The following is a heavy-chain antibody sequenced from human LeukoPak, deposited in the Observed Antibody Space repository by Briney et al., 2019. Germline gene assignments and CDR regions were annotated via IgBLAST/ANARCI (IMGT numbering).Heavy chain of an antibody. Sequence: RAGGSLRLSCAASEFTFSSYAMSWVRQAPGKGLEWVSYISSSGSTIYYADSVKGRFTISRDNAKNSLYLQMNGLRAEDTAVYYCARFDWGTGTILDPYYYYGMDVWGKGTTVTVSS. V-gene: IGHV3-48*03. CDR1: EFTFSSYA. D-gene: IGHD3-9*01. CDR2: ISSSGSTI. CDR3: ARFDWGTGTILDPYYYYGMDV. J-gene: IGHJ6*04.